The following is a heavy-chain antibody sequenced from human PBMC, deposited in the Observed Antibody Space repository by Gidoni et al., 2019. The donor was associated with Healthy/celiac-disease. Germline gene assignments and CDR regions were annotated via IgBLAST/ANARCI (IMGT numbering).Heavy chain of an antibody. CDR3: AREVGAWFGEGVDHNDAFDI. V-gene: IGHV3-33*01. CDR2: ILYDGSNK. CDR1: GFTFSSYG. J-gene: IGHJ3*02. Sequence: QVQLVESGGGVVQPGRSLRLSCAASGFTFSSYGMHWVRQAAGKGLEWVAVILYDGSNKYYADSVKGRFTISRDNSKNTLYLQMNSLRAEDTAVYYCAREVGAWFGEGVDHNDAFDIWGQGTMVTVSS. D-gene: IGHD3-10*01.